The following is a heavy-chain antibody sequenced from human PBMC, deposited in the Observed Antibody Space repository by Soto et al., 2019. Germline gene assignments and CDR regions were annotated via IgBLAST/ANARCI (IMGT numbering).Heavy chain of an antibody. Sequence: ASVKVSCKTSGYTFTDYYLHWVRQAPGQGLEWMGRINPNSGDTTFAPKFQGRVTMTRDTSISTAYMQLSRLRSDDTAVYYCARDRYYYDSSGYSNPVWYYYYGMDVWGQGTTVTVSS. CDR2: INPNSGDT. D-gene: IGHD3-22*01. V-gene: IGHV1-2*06. J-gene: IGHJ6*01. CDR1: GYTFTDYY. CDR3: ARDRYYYDSSGYSNPVWYYYYGMDV.